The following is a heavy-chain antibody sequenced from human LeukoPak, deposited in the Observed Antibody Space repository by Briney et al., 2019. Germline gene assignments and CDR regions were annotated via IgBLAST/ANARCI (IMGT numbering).Heavy chain of an antibody. CDR1: GGSISSSSYY. J-gene: IGHJ4*02. D-gene: IGHD3-3*01. Sequence: PSETLSLTCTVSGGSISSSSYYWGWMRQPPGKGLEWIGSIYYSGSTYYNPSLKSRVTISVDTSKNQFSLKLSSVTAADTAVYYCARDYDFWSAMGYYFDYWGQGTLVTVSS. CDR2: IYYSGST. V-gene: IGHV4-39*02. CDR3: ARDYDFWSAMGYYFDY.